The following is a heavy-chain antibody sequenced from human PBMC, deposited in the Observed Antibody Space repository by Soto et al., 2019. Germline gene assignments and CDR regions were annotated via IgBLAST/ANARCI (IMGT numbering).Heavy chain of an antibody. J-gene: IGHJ4*02. CDR1: GGSISSSVYS. D-gene: IGHD4-17*01. V-gene: IGHV4-30-2*01. CDR2: IYHSGNT. Sequence: QLQLQESGSGLVKPSQTLSLTCAVSGGSISSSVYSWSWIRQPLGKGLEWVGYIYHSGNTYYNPSLKMRVNISADRSKNQFSLKLSSVTAADTAVYFCARVHGDYGRYFDYWGQGTLVTVSS. CDR3: ARVHGDYGRYFDY.